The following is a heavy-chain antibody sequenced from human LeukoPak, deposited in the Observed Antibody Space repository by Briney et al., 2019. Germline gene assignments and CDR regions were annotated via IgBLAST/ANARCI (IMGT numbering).Heavy chain of an antibody. Sequence: PSQTLSLTCTVPGGSISSGGYYWSWIRQHPGKGLEWIGYIHYSGSTNYNPSLKSRVIISLDTSKNQFSLRLSSVTAADTAVYYCARHARKRLTSNWDFWGQGTLVTVSS. D-gene: IGHD2-2*01. CDR2: IHYSGST. V-gene: IGHV4-61*08. CDR1: GGSISSGGYY. J-gene: IGHJ4*02. CDR3: ARHARKRLTSNWDF.